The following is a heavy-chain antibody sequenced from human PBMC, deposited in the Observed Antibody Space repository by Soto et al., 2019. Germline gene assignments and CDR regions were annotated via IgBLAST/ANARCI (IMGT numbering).Heavy chain of an antibody. Sequence: SETLSLTCTVSDGSISSYYWSWIRQPPGKGLEWIGYIYSSGSTNYNPSLKSRVTISLDTSKNQFSLKLSSVTAADTAVYYCARGRAAAGTSDYYYYYGMGVWGQGTTVTVSS. CDR1: DGSISSYY. V-gene: IGHV4-59*01. CDR2: IYSSGST. D-gene: IGHD6-13*01. CDR3: ARGRAAAGTSDYYYYYGMGV. J-gene: IGHJ6*02.